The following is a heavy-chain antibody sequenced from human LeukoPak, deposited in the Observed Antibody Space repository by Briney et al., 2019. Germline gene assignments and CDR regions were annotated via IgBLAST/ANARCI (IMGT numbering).Heavy chain of an antibody. CDR3: ARAGSIAAAYDY. J-gene: IGHJ4*02. Sequence: ASVKVSCKASGYTFTGYYMHWVRQAPGQGLEWMGWINPNSGGTNYAQKFQGWVTMTRDTSTSTAYMELSRLRSDDTAVYYCARAGSIAAAYDYWGQGTLVTVSS. CDR2: INPNSGGT. CDR1: GYTFTGYY. V-gene: IGHV1-2*04. D-gene: IGHD6-13*01.